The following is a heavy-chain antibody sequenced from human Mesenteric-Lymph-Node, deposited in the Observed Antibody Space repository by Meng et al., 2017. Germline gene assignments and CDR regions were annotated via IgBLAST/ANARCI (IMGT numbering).Heavy chain of an antibody. J-gene: IGHJ4*02. CDR3: ARASYSWNLGDF. D-gene: IGHD1-20*01. V-gene: IGHV4-4*02. Sequence: QVQLQESGPGLGKPSETLSRTCTVSGGSITSNNWWTWVRQPPGKGLEWIGEISQRGSTNYNPSLKSRVTISLDKSKNQFFLTLNSVTAADTAVYYCARASYSWNLGDFWGQGTLVTVSS. CDR2: ISQRGST. CDR1: GGSITSNNW.